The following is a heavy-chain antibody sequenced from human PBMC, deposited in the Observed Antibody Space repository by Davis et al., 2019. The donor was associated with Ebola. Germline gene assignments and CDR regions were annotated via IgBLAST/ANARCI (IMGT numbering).Heavy chain of an antibody. J-gene: IGHJ3*02. Sequence: SQTLSLTCAISGDNVSSNSAAWNWIRQSPSRGLEWLGRTNYKSKWYNDYALSVKSRIIINPETSKNQFSLQLDSVTPEDTAIYYCARSGDPLTRGFDIWGQGTMVTVSS. V-gene: IGHV6-1*01. CDR1: GDNVSSNSAA. CDR2: TNYKSKWYN. CDR3: ARSGDPLTRGFDI. D-gene: IGHD5-12*01.